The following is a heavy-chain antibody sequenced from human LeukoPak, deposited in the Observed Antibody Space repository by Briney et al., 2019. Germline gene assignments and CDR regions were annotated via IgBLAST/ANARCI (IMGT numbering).Heavy chain of an antibody. V-gene: IGHV4-59*01. J-gene: IGHJ3*02. CDR2: IYYSGST. Sequence: SETLSLTCTVSGGSISSYYWSWIRQPPGKGLEWIGYIYYSGSTNYNPSLKGRVTISVDTSKNQFSLKLSSVTAADTAVYYCARAPAEAAFDIWGQGTMVTVSS. CDR1: GGSISSYY. CDR3: ARAPAEAAFDI.